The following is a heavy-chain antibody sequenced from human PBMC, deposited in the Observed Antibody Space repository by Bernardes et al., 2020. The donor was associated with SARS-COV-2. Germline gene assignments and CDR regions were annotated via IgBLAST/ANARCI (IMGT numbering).Heavy chain of an antibody. CDR3: AKGGGYYYDNALLFDY. CDR2: ISGGANAR. J-gene: IGHJ4*02. V-gene: IGHV3-23*01. Sequence: GRSLRVSCAASGFTFSNYAMNWVRQAPAKGLEWVSGISGGANARHYADSVKGRFTMSRDNSKNTLYLEMNSLRAEDTAVYYCAKGGGYYYDNALLFDYWGQGTLVTVSS. CDR1: GFTFSNYA. D-gene: IGHD3-22*01.